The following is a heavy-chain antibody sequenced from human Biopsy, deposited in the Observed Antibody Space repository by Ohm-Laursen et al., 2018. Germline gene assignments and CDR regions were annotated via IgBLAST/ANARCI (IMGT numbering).Heavy chain of an antibody. Sequence: TLSLTCTVSGGSISSGGNYRSWIRQFPGKGLEWIAYIYHTGSTYYNPSLKSRLSIAIDTSKNQFSVSLRSVTAADTAVYYCARADMVTTIVDYWGQGTLVTVSS. D-gene: IGHD5-12*01. CDR2: IYHTGST. CDR1: GGSISSGGNY. V-gene: IGHV4-31*03. J-gene: IGHJ4*02. CDR3: ARADMVTTIVDY.